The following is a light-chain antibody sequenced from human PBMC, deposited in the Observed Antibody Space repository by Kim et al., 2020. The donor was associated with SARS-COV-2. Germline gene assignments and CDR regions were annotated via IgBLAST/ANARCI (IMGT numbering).Light chain of an antibody. J-gene: IGKJ1*01. CDR2: AAS. V-gene: IGKV1D-8*01. CDR3: QQYYSFPLT. Sequence: APPGCRVTISCRMWPCISSYLAWYQQKPGKAPELLIYAASTLQSGVPSRFSCSGSGTDFTLTISCLQSQDFATYYRQQYYSFPLTFGPGTKVDIK. CDR1: PCISSY.